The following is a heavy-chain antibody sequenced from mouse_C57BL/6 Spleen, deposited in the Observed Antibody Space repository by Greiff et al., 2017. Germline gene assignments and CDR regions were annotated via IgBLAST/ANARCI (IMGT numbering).Heavy chain of an antibody. J-gene: IGHJ4*01. CDR1: GYTFTSYW. Sequence: VQLQQPGAELVKPGASVKVSCKASGYTFTSYWMHWVKQRPGQGLEWIGRIHPSASDTNYNQKFKGKATLTADKSSSTAYMQLSSLTSEDSAVYYCAITGLCYARDYWGQGTSVTVSS. CDR3: AITGLCYARDY. CDR2: IHPSASDT. V-gene: IGHV1-74*01.